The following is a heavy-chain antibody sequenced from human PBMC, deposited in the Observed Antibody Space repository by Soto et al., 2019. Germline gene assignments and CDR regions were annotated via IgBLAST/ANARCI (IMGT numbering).Heavy chain of an antibody. CDR1: GGSFSGYY. CDR2: INHSGST. V-gene: IGHV4-34*01. Sequence: QVQLQQWGAGLLKPSETLSLTCAVYGGSFSGYYWSWIRQPPGKGLEWIGEINHSGSTNYNPSLKSRVTISVDTTKSEFSLKLSSVTAADTAVYYCATSLWFGELSVDYWGQGTLVTVSS. J-gene: IGHJ4*02. CDR3: ATSLWFGELSVDY. D-gene: IGHD3-10*01.